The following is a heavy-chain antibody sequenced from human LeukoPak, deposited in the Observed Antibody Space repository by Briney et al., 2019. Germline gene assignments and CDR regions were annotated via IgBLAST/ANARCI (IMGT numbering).Heavy chain of an antibody. J-gene: IGHJ3*02. CDR3: AHSHPPDILVPPPPGPFDI. CDR2: IYWNDDN. D-gene: IGHD2-2*01. Sequence: ESGPTLVKPTQTLTLTCTFSGFSLSASGVGVGWIRQPPGKALEWLALIYWNDDNRYSPSLKSRLTITKDTSKNQVVLTMTNMDPVDTATYYCAHSHPPDILVPPPPGPFDIWGQGTTVTVSS. CDR1: GFSLSASGVG. V-gene: IGHV2-5*01.